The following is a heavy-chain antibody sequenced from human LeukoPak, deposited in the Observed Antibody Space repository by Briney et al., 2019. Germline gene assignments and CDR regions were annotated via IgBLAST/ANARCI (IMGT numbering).Heavy chain of an antibody. J-gene: IGHJ3*02. Sequence: GGSLRLSCAASGFTFSSYGMHWVRQAPGKGLEWVAVISYDGSNKYYADSVKGRFTISRDNSKNTLYLQMNSLRAEDTAVYYCAKIPMSNAFDIWGQGTMVTVSS. CDR1: GFTFSSYG. V-gene: IGHV3-30*18. D-gene: IGHD2-21*01. CDR3: AKIPMSNAFDI. CDR2: ISYDGSNK.